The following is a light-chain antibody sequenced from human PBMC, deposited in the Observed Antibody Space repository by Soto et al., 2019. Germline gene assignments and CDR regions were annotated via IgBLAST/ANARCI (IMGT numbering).Light chain of an antibody. Sequence: QSALTQPPSVSAAPGQKVTISCSGSSSNIGNNYVSWYQQLPGTAPKLLIYENNKRPSGIPDRFSGSKSGTSATLGITGLQTGDEADYYCGTWDSSLSAGWVFGGGTQLTVL. J-gene: IGLJ3*02. CDR2: ENN. V-gene: IGLV1-51*02. CDR3: GTWDSSLSAGWV. CDR1: SSNIGNNY.